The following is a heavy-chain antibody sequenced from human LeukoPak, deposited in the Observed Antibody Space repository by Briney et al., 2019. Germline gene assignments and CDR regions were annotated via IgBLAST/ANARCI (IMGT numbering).Heavy chain of an antibody. CDR1: GGSISSGGYY. J-gene: IGHJ3*02. Sequence: PSETLSLTCTVSGGSISSGGYYWSWIRQPPGKGLEWIGYIYHSGSTYYNPSLKSRVTISVDRSKNQFSLKLSSVTAADTAVYYCARESVNRWNPTRSDAFDIWGQGTMVTVSS. CDR3: ARESVNRWNPTRSDAFDI. D-gene: IGHD1-1*01. CDR2: IYHSGST. V-gene: IGHV4-30-2*01.